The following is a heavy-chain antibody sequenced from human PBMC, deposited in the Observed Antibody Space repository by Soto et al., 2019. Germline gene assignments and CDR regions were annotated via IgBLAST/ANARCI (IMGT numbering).Heavy chain of an antibody. V-gene: IGHV1-58*02. Sequence: QMQLVQSGPEVKKPGTSVKVSCRASGFTFTSFAMQWVRQARGQRFEWIGWIGVGSGHTNYAQKFQERVTITRDMSTSTAYMELSSLRSEDTAVYYCAADSRYCSGGNCEDYWGQGTLVTVSS. CDR3: AADSRYCSGGNCEDY. J-gene: IGHJ4*02. CDR2: IGVGSGHT. CDR1: GFTFTSFA. D-gene: IGHD2-15*01.